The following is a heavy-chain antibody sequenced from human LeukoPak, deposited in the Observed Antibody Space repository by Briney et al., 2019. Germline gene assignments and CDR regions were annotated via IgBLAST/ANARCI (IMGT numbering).Heavy chain of an antibody. CDR1: GYTFTSYA. CDR2: INAGNGNT. V-gene: IGHV1-3*01. J-gene: IGHJ2*01. CDR3: ARGYYGSGSPLDWYFDL. Sequence: GASVTVSCKASGYTFTSYAMHWVRQAPGQRLEWMGWINAGNGNTKYSQKFQGRVTITRDTSASTAYMELSSLRSEDTAGYYCARGYYGSGSPLDWYFDLWGRGTLVTVSS. D-gene: IGHD3-10*01.